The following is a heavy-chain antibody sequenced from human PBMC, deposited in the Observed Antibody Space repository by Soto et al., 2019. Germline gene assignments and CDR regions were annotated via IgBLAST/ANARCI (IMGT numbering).Heavy chain of an antibody. D-gene: IGHD3-10*01. CDR3: ASNYYGSGSYYKSPLYYYYGMDV. CDR2: MNPNSGNT. Sequence: GASVKVSCKASGYTFTSYDINWVRQATGQGLEWMGWMNPNSGNTGYAQKFQGRVTMTRNTSISTAYMELNSLRAEDTAVYYCASNYYGSGSYYKSPLYYYYGMDVWGQGTTVTVSS. J-gene: IGHJ6*02. CDR1: GYTFTSYD. V-gene: IGHV1-8*01.